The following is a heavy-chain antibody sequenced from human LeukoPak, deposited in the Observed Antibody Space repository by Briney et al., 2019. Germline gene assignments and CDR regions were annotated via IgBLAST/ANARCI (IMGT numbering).Heavy chain of an antibody. CDR2: INHSGST. Sequence: KSSETLSLTCAVYGESFSGYYWSWIRQPPGKGLEWIGEINHSGSTNYNPSLKSRVTISVDTSKNQFSLKLSSVTAADTAVYYCARGGGFYYYMDVWDKGTTVTVSS. CDR1: GESFSGYY. V-gene: IGHV4-34*01. CDR3: ARGGGFYYYMDV. D-gene: IGHD3-10*01. J-gene: IGHJ6*03.